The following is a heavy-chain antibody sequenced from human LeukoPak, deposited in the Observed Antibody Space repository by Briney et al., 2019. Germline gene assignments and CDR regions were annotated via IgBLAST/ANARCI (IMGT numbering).Heavy chain of an antibody. V-gene: IGHV3-53*05. CDR2: FFGDGST. CDR1: GFTVSSNY. D-gene: IGHD6-6*01. CDR3: ARDKGTSYLSSFDY. J-gene: IGHJ4*02. Sequence: GGSLRLSCAASGFTVSSNYMSWVRQAPGKGLEWVSVFFGDGSTYYADSVKGRFTISRDNSKNTLYLQMNSLRAADTAVYYCARDKGTSYLSSFDYWGQGTLVTVSS.